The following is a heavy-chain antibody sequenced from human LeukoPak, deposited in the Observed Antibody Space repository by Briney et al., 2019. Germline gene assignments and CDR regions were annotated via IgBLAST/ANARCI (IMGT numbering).Heavy chain of an antibody. J-gene: IGHJ6*02. CDR2: INHSGST. CDR3: ARGSAYSNYYYYGMDV. CDR1: GGSVSSYY. Sequence: SETLSLTCTVSGGSVSSYYWSWIRQPPGKGLEWIGEINHSGSTNYNPSLKSRVTISVDTSKNQFSLKLSSVTAADTAVYYCARGSAYSNYYYYGMDVWGQGTTVTVSS. D-gene: IGHD4-11*01. V-gene: IGHV4-34*01.